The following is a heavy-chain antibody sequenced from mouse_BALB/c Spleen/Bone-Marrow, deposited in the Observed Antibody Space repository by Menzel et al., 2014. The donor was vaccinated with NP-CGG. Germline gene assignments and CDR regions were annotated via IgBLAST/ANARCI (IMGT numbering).Heavy chain of an antibody. Sequence: VKLQESGTELVKPGASAKLSCKASGYTFTSYWIHWVKQGPGQGLEWIGEIHPSNGRTNYSEKFKTKATLTVDKSSSTTHMQLSSLTSEDSAVYYCAIGTARAMMDYWGQGTSVTVSS. CDR3: AIGTARAMMDY. CDR2: IHPSNGRT. D-gene: IGHD3-2*01. J-gene: IGHJ4*01. V-gene: IGHV1S81*02. CDR1: GYTFTSYW.